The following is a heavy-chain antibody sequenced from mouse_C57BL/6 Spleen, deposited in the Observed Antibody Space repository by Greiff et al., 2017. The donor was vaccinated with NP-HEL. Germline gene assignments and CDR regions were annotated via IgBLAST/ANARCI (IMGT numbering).Heavy chain of an antibody. D-gene: IGHD2-1*01. CDR2: INPNNGGT. Sequence: EVQLQQSGPELVKPGASVKISCKASGYTFTDYYMNWVKQSHGKSLEWIGDINPNNGGTSYNQKFKGKATLTVDKSSSTAYMELRSLTSEDSAVYYCARRGNYPYFDYWGQGTTLTVSS. CDR1: GYTFTDYY. CDR3: ARRGNYPYFDY. V-gene: IGHV1-26*01. J-gene: IGHJ2*01.